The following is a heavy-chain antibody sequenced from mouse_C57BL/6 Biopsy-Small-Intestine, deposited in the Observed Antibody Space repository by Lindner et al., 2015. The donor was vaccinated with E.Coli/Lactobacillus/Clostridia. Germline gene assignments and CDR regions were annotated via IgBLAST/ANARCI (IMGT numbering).Heavy chain of an antibody. CDR2: IYPRSGNT. V-gene: IGHV1-81*01. J-gene: IGHJ2*01. CDR3: ATWDY. CDR1: GYTFTSYG. Sequence: VHLQESGTELARPGASVKLSCKASGYTFTSYGISWVKQRTGQGLEWIGEIYPRSGNTYYNEKFKGKATLTADKSSSTAYMELRSLTSEDSAVYFCATWDYWGQGTTLTVSS.